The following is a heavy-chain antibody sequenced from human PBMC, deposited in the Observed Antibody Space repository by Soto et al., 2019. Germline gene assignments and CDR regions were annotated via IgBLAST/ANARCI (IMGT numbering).Heavy chain of an antibody. CDR2: MNTDGTTI. V-gene: IGHV3-74*01. CDR1: GFTFSNYW. CDR3: VREYLGNSAD. D-gene: IGHD7-27*01. Sequence: EVQLVESGGGLVQPGGSLRLSCAASGFTFSNYWMHWIRQAPGKGLLWVSRMNTDGTTITYADSVKGRFTISRDNAKYSLYLQMNSLRVEATAVYYGVREYLGNSADRGQGALGTVSS. J-gene: IGHJ4*02.